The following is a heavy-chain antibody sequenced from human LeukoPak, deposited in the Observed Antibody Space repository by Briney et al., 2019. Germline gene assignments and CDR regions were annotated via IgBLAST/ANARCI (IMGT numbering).Heavy chain of an antibody. V-gene: IGHV3-21*06. CDR3: ATETNGRHYDY. CDR2: IGPTGSDR. D-gene: IGHD1-14*01. Sequence: GGSLRLSCTASGLTFSISGFNWVRQAPGKGLEWVASIGPTGSDRYHADSIKGRFTISRDNANNFLYLQMNSLRAEDTAVYYCATETNGRHYDYWGQGTLLTVSS. CDR1: GLTFSISG. J-gene: IGHJ4*02.